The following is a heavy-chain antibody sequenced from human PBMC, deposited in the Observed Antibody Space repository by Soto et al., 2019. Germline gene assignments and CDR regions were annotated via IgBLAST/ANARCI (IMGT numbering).Heavy chain of an antibody. CDR3: AKEAQDIVVVPAAIGGYFDY. J-gene: IGHJ4*02. CDR2: ISWNSGSI. D-gene: IGHD2-2*02. CDR1: GFTFDDYA. V-gene: IGHV3-9*01. Sequence: GGSLRLSCAASGFTFDDYAMHWVRQAPGKGLEWVSGISWNSGSIGYADSVKGRFTISRDNSKNTLYLQMNSLRAEDTAVYYCAKEAQDIVVVPAAIGGYFDYWGQGTLVTVSS.